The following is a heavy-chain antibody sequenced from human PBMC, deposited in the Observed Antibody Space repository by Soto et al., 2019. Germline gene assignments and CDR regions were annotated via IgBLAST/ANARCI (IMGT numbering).Heavy chain of an antibody. J-gene: IGHJ4*02. CDR1: GFTFSTYG. CDR3: ARAVGPFDY. CDR2: IWHDGSYK. Sequence: HPGGSLRLSCAASGFTFSTYGIHWVRQAPGKGLEWVAVIWHDGSYKYYADSVKGRFTISRDNSKNTLYLQMNSLRAGDTAVYYCARAVGPFDYWGQGTLVTVSS. D-gene: IGHD1-26*01. V-gene: IGHV3-33*01.